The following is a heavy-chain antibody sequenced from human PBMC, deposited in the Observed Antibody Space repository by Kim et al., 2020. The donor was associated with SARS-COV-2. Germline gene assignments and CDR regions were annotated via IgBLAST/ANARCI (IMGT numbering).Heavy chain of an antibody. CDR1: GYTFTSYH. J-gene: IGHJ6*03. CDR3: AKGFRAAAGPFYYYYYMDV. V-gene: IGHV1-8*01. CDR2: MNPNSGNT. D-gene: IGHD6-13*01. Sequence: ASVKVSCKASGYTFTSYHINWVRQATGQGLEWMGWMNPNSGNTGYAQKFQGRVTMTRNTSISTAYMELSSLRSEDTAVYYCAKGFRAAAGPFYYYYYMDVWGKGTTVTVSS.